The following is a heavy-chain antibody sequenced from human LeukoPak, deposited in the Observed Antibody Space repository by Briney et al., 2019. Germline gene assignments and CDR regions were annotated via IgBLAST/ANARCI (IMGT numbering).Heavy chain of an antibody. Sequence: PSETLSLTCTVSGGSISNYWWSWIRQPPGKGLEWIGYVFDSGSTNYNPSLKSRVTISVDTSKKQFSLKVSSVTAADTAVYYCASRGGDGDAFDIWGQGTMVTVSS. V-gene: IGHV4-59*01. D-gene: IGHD2-21*02. J-gene: IGHJ3*02. CDR1: GGSISNYW. CDR2: VFDSGST. CDR3: ASRGGDGDAFDI.